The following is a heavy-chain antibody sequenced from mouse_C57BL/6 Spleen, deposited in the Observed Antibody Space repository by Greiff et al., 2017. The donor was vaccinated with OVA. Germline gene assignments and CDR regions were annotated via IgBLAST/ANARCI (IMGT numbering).Heavy chain of an antibody. J-gene: IGHJ2*01. Sequence: EVHLVESGGGLVQPGGSMKLSCVASGFTFSNYWMNWVRQSPEKGLEWVAQIRLKSDNYATHYAESVKGRFTISRDDSKSSVYLQMNNLRAEDTGIYYCTGRFGHYYGSSYEDFDYWGQGTTLTVSS. CDR1: GFTFSNYW. D-gene: IGHD1-1*01. V-gene: IGHV6-3*01. CDR3: TGRFGHYYGSSYEDFDY. CDR2: IRLKSDNYAT.